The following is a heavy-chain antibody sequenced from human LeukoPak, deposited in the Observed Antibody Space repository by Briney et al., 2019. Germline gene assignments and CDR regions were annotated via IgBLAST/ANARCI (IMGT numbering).Heavy chain of an antibody. CDR2: IRGGGRNT. CDR3: ARDPNGDYVGAFDM. Sequence: PGGSLRLSCTGSGFTFSTYAVTWVRQAPGKGLEWVSSIRGGGRNTFYADSVKDRFTISRDNSKNTLFLQMNSLRGEDTAIYYCARDPNGDYVGAFDMGGPGTMVTVSS. D-gene: IGHD4-17*01. J-gene: IGHJ3*02. CDR1: GFTFSTYA. V-gene: IGHV3-23*01.